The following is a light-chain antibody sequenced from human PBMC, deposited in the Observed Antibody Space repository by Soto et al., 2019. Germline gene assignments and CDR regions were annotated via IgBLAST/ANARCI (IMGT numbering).Light chain of an antibody. CDR1: QSVSSSY. CDR3: HRYGSSPPYT. V-gene: IGKV3-20*01. Sequence: EIVLTQSPGTLSLSPGERATLSCRASQSVSSSYLAWYQQKPGQAPRLLIYGASSRATGIPDRFSGSGSGTDFTLPISRLEPEDFAVYYCHRYGSSPPYTFGPGTKVDIK. J-gene: IGKJ3*01. CDR2: GAS.